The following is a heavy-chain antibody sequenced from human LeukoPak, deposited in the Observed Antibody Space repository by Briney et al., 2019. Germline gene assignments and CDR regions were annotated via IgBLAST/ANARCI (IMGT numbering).Heavy chain of an antibody. V-gene: IGHV4-59*11. CDR3: ARARYVNSFYAFDI. CDR2: VHHTDSP. J-gene: IGHJ3*02. Sequence: SETLSLTCSVSGGSITTHYWSWIRQPPGKGLEWIGYVHHTDSPNFSPSLKSRVTIFGDTSKNQFFLKLSSVTAADTAVYYCARARYVNSFYAFDIWGQGTLVTVSS. CDR1: GGSITTHY. D-gene: IGHD3-9*01.